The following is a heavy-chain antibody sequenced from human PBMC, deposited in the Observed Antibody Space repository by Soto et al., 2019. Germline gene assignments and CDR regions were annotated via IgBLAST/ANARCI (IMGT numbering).Heavy chain of an antibody. J-gene: IGHJ4*02. Sequence: EVQLLESGGGLVQPGGSLRLSCAASGFAFSSYAMSWVRQAPGKGLEWVSSISGSTSGTYYADAVKGRFTISRDNSNNTLYLQMNSLGAEDTAVYYCAIVRGFIGPFDYWGQGALVTVSS. CDR2: ISGSTSGT. V-gene: IGHV3-23*01. CDR3: AIVRGFIGPFDY. CDR1: GFAFSSYA. D-gene: IGHD3-16*02.